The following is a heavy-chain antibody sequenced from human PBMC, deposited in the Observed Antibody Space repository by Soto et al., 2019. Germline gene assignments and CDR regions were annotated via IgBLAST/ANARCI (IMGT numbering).Heavy chain of an antibody. CDR1: GFTFDDYA. CDR3: AKDITMVRGYYMDV. V-gene: IGHV3-9*01. CDR2: ISWNSGSI. J-gene: IGHJ6*03. D-gene: IGHD3-10*01. Sequence: GGSLRLSCAASGFTFDDYAMHWVRQAPGKGLEWVSGISWNSGSIGYADSVKGRFTISRDNAKNSLYLQMNSLRAEDTALYYCAKDITMVRGYYMDVWGKGTTVTVSS.